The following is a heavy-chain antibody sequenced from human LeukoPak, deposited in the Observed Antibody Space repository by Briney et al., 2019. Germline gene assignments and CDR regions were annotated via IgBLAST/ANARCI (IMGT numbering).Heavy chain of an antibody. CDR1: GFTFSSYS. J-gene: IGHJ5*02. Sequence: GGSLRLSCAASGFTFSSYSMNWLRQAPGKGLEWVSYITSSSSTIYYADSVKGRFTISRDNAKNSLYLQMNSLRAEDTAVYYCARDCSSTSCYRGGFDPWGQGTLVTVSS. V-gene: IGHV3-48*04. CDR3: ARDCSSTSCYRGGFDP. CDR2: ITSSSSTI. D-gene: IGHD2-2*01.